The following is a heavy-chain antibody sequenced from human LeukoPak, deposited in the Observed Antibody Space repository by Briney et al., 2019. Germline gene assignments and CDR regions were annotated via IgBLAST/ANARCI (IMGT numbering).Heavy chain of an antibody. Sequence: GRSLRLSCAASGFTFSSYAMHWVRQAPGKGLEWVAVISYDGSNKYYADSVKGRFTISRDNSKNTLYLQMNSLRAEDTAVYYCARDGYYYDSSGYYVDYWGQGTLVTVSS. D-gene: IGHD3-22*01. CDR1: GFTFSSYA. J-gene: IGHJ4*02. V-gene: IGHV3-30*04. CDR2: ISYDGSNK. CDR3: ARDGYYYDSSGYYVDY.